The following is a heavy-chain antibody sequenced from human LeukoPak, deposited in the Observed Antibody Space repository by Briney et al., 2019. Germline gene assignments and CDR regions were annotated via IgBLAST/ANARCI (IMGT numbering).Heavy chain of an antibody. V-gene: IGHV1-58*02. D-gene: IGHD2-2*01. J-gene: IGHJ4*02. CDR2: IVVGSGNT. CDR3: ARGPAAMFDFDY. CDR1: GFTFTSSA. Sequence: GASVKVSCKASGFTFTSSAMQWVRQARGQRLEWIGWIVVGSGNTNYAQKFQGRVTMTRDMSTSTVYMEVSSLRSEDTAVYYCARGPAAMFDFDYWGQGTLVTVSS.